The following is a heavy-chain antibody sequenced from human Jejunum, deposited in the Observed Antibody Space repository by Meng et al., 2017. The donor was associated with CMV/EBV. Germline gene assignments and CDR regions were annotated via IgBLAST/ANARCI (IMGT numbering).Heavy chain of an antibody. CDR3: AKVGEWNYGRGWFDR. Sequence: GTSVNNYYWSWIRQPPGKGLEWIGYIYHSGSTDSNPSLSSRVTISIDTSKNQVSLQLSSVTAADTAVYYCAKVGEWNYGRGWFDRWGQGTLVTVSS. V-gene: IGHV4-59*02. CDR2: IYHSGST. CDR1: GTSVNNYY. D-gene: IGHD1-7*01. J-gene: IGHJ5*02.